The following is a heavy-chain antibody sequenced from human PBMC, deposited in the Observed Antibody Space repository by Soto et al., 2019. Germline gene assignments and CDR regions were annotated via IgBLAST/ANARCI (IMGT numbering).Heavy chain of an antibody. CDR1: GGSIGSNIYY. Sequence: SETLSLTCTVSGGSIGSNIYYWGWIRQPPGKGLEWIGNIHYSGSTYYDSSLQSRVTISIDTSKNQFSLKLSSVTATDTAVYYCASQHYYDSSGYYVVYWGQGTLVIVSS. D-gene: IGHD3-22*01. V-gene: IGHV4-39*01. CDR2: IHYSGST. CDR3: ASQHYYDSSGYYVVY. J-gene: IGHJ4*02.